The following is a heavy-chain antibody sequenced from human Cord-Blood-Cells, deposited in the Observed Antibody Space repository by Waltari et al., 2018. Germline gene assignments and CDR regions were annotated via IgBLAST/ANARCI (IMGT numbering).Heavy chain of an antibody. J-gene: IGHJ6*02. V-gene: IGHV3-33*01. CDR3: ARWYNWNYGPQRGMDV. CDR1: GFTFSSSG. D-gene: IGHD1-7*01. CDR2: IWYDGSNK. Sequence: QVQLVESGGGVVQPGRSLRLSCAASGFTFSSSGLPWVRQASGKGLAWVAVIWYDGSNKYYADSVKGRFTISRDNSKNTLYLQMNSLRAEDTAVYYCARWYNWNYGPQRGMDVWGQGTTVTVSS.